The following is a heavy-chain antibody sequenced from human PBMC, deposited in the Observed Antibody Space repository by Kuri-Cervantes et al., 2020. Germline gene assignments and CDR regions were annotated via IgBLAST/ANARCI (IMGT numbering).Heavy chain of an antibody. CDR3: ARRYYYDSSGYYDY. Sequence: KVSCKGSGYSFTSYWIGWVRQMPGKGLEWMGITYPGDSDTRYSPSFQGQVTISADKSISTAYLWWSSLKASDTAMYYCARRYYYDSSGYYDYWGQGTLVTVSS. D-gene: IGHD3-22*01. CDR1: GYSFTSYW. V-gene: IGHV5-51*01. J-gene: IGHJ4*02. CDR2: TYPGDSDT.